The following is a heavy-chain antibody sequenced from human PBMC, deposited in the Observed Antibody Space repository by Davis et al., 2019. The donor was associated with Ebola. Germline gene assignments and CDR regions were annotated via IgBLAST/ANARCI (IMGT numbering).Heavy chain of an antibody. CDR3: ARDPDTANKVDV. CDR2: ISSTGSAT. D-gene: IGHD5-18*01. J-gene: IGHJ6*04. Sequence: GESLKISCAASGFTFSDHYMSWIRQAPEKGLEWVSRISSTGSATFYTDSMKGRFTISRDNAKHSLYLQMNSLTVEDTGVYYCARDPDTANKVDVWGKGTTVTVSS. V-gene: IGHV3-11*04. CDR1: GFTFSDHY.